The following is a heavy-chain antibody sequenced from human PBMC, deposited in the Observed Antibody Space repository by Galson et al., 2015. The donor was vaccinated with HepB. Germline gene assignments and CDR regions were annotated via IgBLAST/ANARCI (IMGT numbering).Heavy chain of an antibody. CDR3: TRDALVRGLIITYFFDY. Sequence: SGFTFTSDAVSWVRQAPGKGLEWVSSISGVGRRTYYAGSVKGRFTISRDNSKNTLFLQMNSLRAEDTAVYFCTRDALVRGLIITYFFDYWGLGTLVTVSS. V-gene: IGHV3-23*01. D-gene: IGHD3-10*01. J-gene: IGHJ4*02. CDR1: GFTFTSDA. CDR2: ISGVGRRT.